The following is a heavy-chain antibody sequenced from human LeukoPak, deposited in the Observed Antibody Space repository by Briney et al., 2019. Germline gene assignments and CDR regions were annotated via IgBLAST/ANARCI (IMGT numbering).Heavy chain of an antibody. Sequence: ASVKVSCKVSGYTLTELSMHWVRQAPGKGLEWMGGFDPEDGETIYAQKLQGRVTMTTDTSTSTAYMELSSLRSEDTAVYYCARARSSSWPYYFDYWGQGTLVTVSS. CDR2: FDPEDGET. D-gene: IGHD6-13*01. CDR3: ARARSSSWPYYFDY. V-gene: IGHV1-24*01. CDR1: GYTLTELS. J-gene: IGHJ4*02.